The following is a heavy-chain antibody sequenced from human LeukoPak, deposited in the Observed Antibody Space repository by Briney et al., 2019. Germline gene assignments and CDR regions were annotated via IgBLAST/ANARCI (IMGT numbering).Heavy chain of an antibody. CDR3: ARGILAYYYDSSGGPNDAFDI. CDR1: GDSVSSNSAA. D-gene: IGHD3-22*01. CDR2: TYYRSKWYN. V-gene: IGHV6-1*01. J-gene: IGHJ3*02. Sequence: SQTLSLTCALSGDSVSSNSAAWNWIRQSPSRGLEWLGRTYYRSKWYNDYAVSVKSRITINPDTSKNQFSLQLNSVTPEDTAVYYCARGILAYYYDSSGGPNDAFDIWGQGTMVTVSS.